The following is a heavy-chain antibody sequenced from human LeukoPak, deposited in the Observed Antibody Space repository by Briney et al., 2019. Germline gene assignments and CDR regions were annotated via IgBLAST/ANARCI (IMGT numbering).Heavy chain of an antibody. CDR1: SGSISSYY. CDR2: ISYSGST. V-gene: IGHV4-59*08. D-gene: IGHD3-3*02. CDR3: ARLRQLLGHVY. Sequence: SETLSLTCTVSSGSISSYYWSWIRQPPGKGLEWIGYISYSGSTNYNPSLKSRVTMSVDTSKNQFSLKLSSVTAADTAVYYCARLRQLLGHVYWGQGTLVTVSS. J-gene: IGHJ4*02.